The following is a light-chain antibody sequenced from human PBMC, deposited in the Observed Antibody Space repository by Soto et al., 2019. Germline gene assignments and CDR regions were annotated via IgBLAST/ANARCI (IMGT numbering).Light chain of an antibody. CDR1: SSDVGGYNY. V-gene: IGLV2-14*01. CDR2: EVS. J-gene: IGLJ3*02. CDR3: SSYTQFSTVV. Sequence: QSVLTQPASVSGSPGQSITISCTGTSSDVGGYNYVSWYRQHPGKAPKLVIYEVSNRPSGISSRFSGSKSGNTASLTISGLQAEDEADYYCSSYTQFSTVVFGGGTKLTVL.